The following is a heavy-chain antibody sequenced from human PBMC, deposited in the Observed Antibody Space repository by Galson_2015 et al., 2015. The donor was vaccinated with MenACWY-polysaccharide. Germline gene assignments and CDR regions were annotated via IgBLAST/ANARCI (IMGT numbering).Heavy chain of an antibody. Sequence: SETLSLTCTVSGGSIRTETYFWGRIRQPPGKGLEWIGTTSYTGSTYYNPSLKGRVAFSTDTSNNHFSLTVTSVTAADTAVYYCARRRKRVAGEFDYWGQGTLVTVSS. CDR2: TSYTGST. D-gene: IGHD6-19*01. CDR3: ARRRKRVAGEFDY. CDR1: GGSIRTETYF. V-gene: IGHV4-39*02. J-gene: IGHJ4*02.